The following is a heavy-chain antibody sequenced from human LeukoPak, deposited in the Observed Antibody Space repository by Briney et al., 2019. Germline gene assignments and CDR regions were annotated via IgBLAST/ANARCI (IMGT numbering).Heavy chain of an antibody. V-gene: IGHV4-34*01. CDR1: GESFSGYY. Sequence: SETLSLTCAVYGESFSGYYWSWIRQPPGKGLEWIGEINHSGSTNYNPSLKSRVTISVDTSKNQFSLKLSSVTAADTAVYYCARPTGYSSGWYPDAFDIWGQGTMVTVSS. CDR3: ARPTGYSSGWYPDAFDI. CDR2: INHSGST. D-gene: IGHD6-13*01. J-gene: IGHJ3*02.